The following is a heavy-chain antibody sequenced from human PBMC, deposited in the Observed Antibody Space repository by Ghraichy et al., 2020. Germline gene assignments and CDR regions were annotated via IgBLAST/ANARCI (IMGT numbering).Heavy chain of an antibody. CDR1: GFTFSSYW. J-gene: IGHJ2*01. CDR3: ARVAGTSGDYVWYWYFDL. D-gene: IGHD4-17*01. CDR2: IKQDGSEK. V-gene: IGHV3-7*01. Sequence: GESLNISCAASGFTFSSYWMSWVRQAPGKGLEWVANIKQDGSEKYYVDSVKGRFTISRDNAKNSLYLQMNSLRAEDTAVYYCARVAGTSGDYVWYWYFDLWGRGTLVTVSS.